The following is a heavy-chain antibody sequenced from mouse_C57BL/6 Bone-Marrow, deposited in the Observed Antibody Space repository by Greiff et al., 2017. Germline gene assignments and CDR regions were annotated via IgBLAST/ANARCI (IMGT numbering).Heavy chain of an antibody. CDR3: ADYYGSSSSWFAY. J-gene: IGHJ3*01. Sequence: EVMLVESGGDLVKPGGSLKLSCAASGFTFSSYGMSWVRQTPDKRLEWVATISSGGSYTYYPDSVKGRFTISRDNAKNTLYLQMSSLKSEDTAMYYCADYYGSSSSWFAYGGQGTLVTVSA. V-gene: IGHV5-6*01. CDR1: GFTFSSYG. CDR2: ISSGGSYT. D-gene: IGHD1-1*01.